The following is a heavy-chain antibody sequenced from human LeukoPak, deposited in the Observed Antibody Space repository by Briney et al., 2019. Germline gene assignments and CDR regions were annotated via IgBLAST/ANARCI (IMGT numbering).Heavy chain of an antibody. CDR3: AKDGVVGPTYLDY. CDR2: INPRGGST. Sequence: RASVKVSCKASGYTFTSFYMHWVRQAAGQGLEWMGIINPRGGSTSYAQKFQGRVTMTRHTSPSTVYMELSSLRVEDTAVYYCAKDGVVGPTYLDYWGQGTLVTVSS. D-gene: IGHD1-26*01. J-gene: IGHJ4*02. V-gene: IGHV1-46*01. CDR1: GYTFTSFY.